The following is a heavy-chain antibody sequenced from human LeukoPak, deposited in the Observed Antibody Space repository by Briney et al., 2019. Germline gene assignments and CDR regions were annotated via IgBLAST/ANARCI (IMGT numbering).Heavy chain of an antibody. D-gene: IGHD2-2*02. Sequence: PRASVKVSCKASGYTFTSYYMHWVRQAPGQGLEWMGGIIPVFGTSNYAQKFQGRVTITADESTRTAYMELSSLRSEDTAVYYCARVTGGRYCSTTSCYMRGWFDPWGQGTLVTVSS. CDR2: IIPVFGTS. CDR1: GYTFTSYY. CDR3: ARVTGGRYCSTTSCYMRGWFDP. V-gene: IGHV1-69*13. J-gene: IGHJ5*02.